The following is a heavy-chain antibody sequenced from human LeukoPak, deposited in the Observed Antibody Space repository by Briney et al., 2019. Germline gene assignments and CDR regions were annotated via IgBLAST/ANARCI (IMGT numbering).Heavy chain of an antibody. V-gene: IGHV4-39*01. CDR1: GGSISSSSYY. CDR3: ARLEVTAIMFDY. CDR2: IYYSGST. J-gene: IGHJ4*02. Sequence: PSETLSLTCTVSGGSISSSSYYWGWIRQPPGKGLEWIGSIYYSGSTYYNPPLKSRVTISVDTSKNQFSLKLSSVTAADTAVYYCARLEVTAIMFDYWGQGTLVTVSS. D-gene: IGHD2-21*02.